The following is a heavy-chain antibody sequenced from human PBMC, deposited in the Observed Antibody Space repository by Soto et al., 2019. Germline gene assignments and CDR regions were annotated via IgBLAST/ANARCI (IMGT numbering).Heavy chain of an antibody. CDR3: AKNGQPPYYYYGTDV. Sequence: QGQLVQSGAEVKKPGASVKVSCKASGYTFTRYGISWVRQAPGQGLEWMGWISGYNGDTKYAQKFQGRGTMTVDTSTNTAYMELRSLTSDDRAVYYCAKNGQPPYYYYGTDVWGQGTTVTVSS. D-gene: IGHD2-8*01. J-gene: IGHJ6*02. CDR1: GYTFTRYG. V-gene: IGHV1-18*01. CDR2: ISGYNGDT.